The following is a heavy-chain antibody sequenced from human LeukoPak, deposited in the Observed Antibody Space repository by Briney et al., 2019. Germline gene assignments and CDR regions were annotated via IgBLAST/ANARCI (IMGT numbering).Heavy chain of an antibody. Sequence: GGSLRLSCAASGFTFSSYWMNWVRQAPGKGLEWVSSISSGSTYIYYADSVQGRFTISRDNAKNSLFSQMDSLRAEDMAVYYCARGYSSGLYGAEYFQDWGLGTLVTVSS. J-gene: IGHJ1*01. D-gene: IGHD6-19*01. CDR2: ISSGSTYI. CDR3: ARGYSSGLYGAEYFQD. V-gene: IGHV3-21*01. CDR1: GFTFSSYW.